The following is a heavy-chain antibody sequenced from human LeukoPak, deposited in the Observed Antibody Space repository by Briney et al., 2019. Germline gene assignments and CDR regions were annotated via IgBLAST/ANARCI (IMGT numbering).Heavy chain of an antibody. D-gene: IGHD5-24*01. CDR1: GFPFSEYW. CDR3: ARPSDRDGLQFFFES. CDR2: IKTDGSTT. V-gene: IGHV3-74*01. J-gene: IGHJ4*02. Sequence: GSLRLSCAASGFPFSEYWMHWVRQVPGEGLVWVSRIKTDGSTTNYADSVKGRFTISRDNAKNTLYLQMNGLRAEDTAVYYCARPSDRDGLQFFFESWGQGTLVTVSS.